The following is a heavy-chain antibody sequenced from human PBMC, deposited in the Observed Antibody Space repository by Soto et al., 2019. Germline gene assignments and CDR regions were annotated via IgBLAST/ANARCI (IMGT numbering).Heavy chain of an antibody. CDR2: ILYDGSET. CDR3: ARDPAITIGSYFDY. Sequence: GGSLRLSCAGSGFTFSNYAMHWVRQAPGKGLEWVAIILYDGSETYYVDSVRGRFTISRDDSKNTLFLQMNSLRPEDTAVYYCARDPAITIGSYFDYWGQGTLVTVSS. CDR1: GFTFSNYA. V-gene: IGHV3-30*04. D-gene: IGHD3-10*01. J-gene: IGHJ4*02.